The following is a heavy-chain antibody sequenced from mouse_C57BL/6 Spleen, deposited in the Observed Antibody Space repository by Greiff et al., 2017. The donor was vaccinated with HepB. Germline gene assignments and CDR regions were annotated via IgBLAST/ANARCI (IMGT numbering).Heavy chain of an antibody. CDR1: GYTFTSYW. J-gene: IGHJ2*01. CDR3: ARRPLITTPDY. V-gene: IGHV1-50*01. Sequence: QVQLQQSGAELVKPGASVKLSCKASGYTFTSYWMQWVKQRPGQGLEWIGEIDPSDSYTNYNQKFKGKATLTVDTSSSTAYMQLSSLTSEDSAVYYCARRPLITTPDYWGQGTTLTVSS. D-gene: IGHD1-1*01. CDR2: IDPSDSYT.